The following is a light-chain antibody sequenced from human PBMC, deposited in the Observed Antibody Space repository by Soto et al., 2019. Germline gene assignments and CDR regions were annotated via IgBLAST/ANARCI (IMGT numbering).Light chain of an antibody. J-gene: IGKJ4*01. CDR2: DIS. V-gene: IGKV3-15*01. CDR3: QQYNSWPLT. CDR1: QTVSRN. Sequence: VMAQSPATLSVSPGERAPLSCRASQTVSRNLAWYQQRPGQAPRLLIYDISNRATGVPARFSGSGSETEFTLTIRSLQSEDFAVYYCQQYNSWPLTFGGGTKVDIK.